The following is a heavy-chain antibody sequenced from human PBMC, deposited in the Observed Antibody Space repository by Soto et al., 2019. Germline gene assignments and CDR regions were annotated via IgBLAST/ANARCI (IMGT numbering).Heavy chain of an antibody. CDR3: AKDQVGSSGLYGHEGFDV. J-gene: IGHJ3*01. D-gene: IGHD6-19*01. V-gene: IGHV3-23*04. CDR2: ISGSAGST. CDR1: GFTFSSYE. Sequence: EVQLVESGGGLVQPGGSLRLSCAASGFTFSSYEMNWVRQAPGKGLEWVSGISGSAGSTYYADSVKGRFTISRDNSKNTLYLQMSSLRVEDTAIYYCAKDQVGSSGLYGHEGFDVWGQGTLVTVSS.